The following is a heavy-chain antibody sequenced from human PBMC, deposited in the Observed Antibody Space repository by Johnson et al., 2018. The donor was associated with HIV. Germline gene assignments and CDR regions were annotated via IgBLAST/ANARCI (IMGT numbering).Heavy chain of an antibody. V-gene: IGHV3-43D*03. D-gene: IGHD3-22*01. CDR2: ISWAGYTT. CDR1: GFTFDDYA. J-gene: IGHJ3*02. Sequence: VQLVESGGVVVQPGGSLRLSCAASGFTFDDYAMHWVRQAPGKGLEWVSLISWAGYTTYYADSVKGRFTISRDNSKNSLYLQMNSLRTEDTALYYCAKDHPQTYDSSGYVYPGAFDIWGQGTMVTVSS. CDR3: AKDHPQTYDSSGYVYPGAFDI.